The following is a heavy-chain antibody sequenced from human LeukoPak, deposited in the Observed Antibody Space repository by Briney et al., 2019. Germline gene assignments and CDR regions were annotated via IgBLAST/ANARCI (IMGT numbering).Heavy chain of an antibody. CDR3: ARELSPWGGRDLAFDI. Sequence: GGSLRLSCAASGFTFSDYYMSWIRQAPGKGLEWVSYISSSGSTIYCADSVKGRFTISRDNAKNSLYLQMNSLRAEDTAVYYCARELSPWGGRDLAFDIWGQGTMVTVSS. CDR1: GFTFSDYY. CDR2: ISSSGSTI. J-gene: IGHJ3*02. V-gene: IGHV3-11*04. D-gene: IGHD1-26*01.